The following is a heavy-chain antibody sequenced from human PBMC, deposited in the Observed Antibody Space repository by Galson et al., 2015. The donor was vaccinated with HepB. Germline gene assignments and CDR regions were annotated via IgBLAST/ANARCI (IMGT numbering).Heavy chain of an antibody. CDR3: ARGRITMIVVVITHEGWFDP. CDR2: TYYRSKWYN. Sequence: CAISGDSVSSNSAAWDWIRQSPSRGLEWLGRTYYRSKWYNDYAVSVKSRITINPDTSKNQFSLQLNSVTPEDTAVYYCARGRITMIVVVITHEGWFDPWGQGTLVTVSS. V-gene: IGHV6-1*01. D-gene: IGHD3-22*01. CDR1: GDSVSSNSAA. J-gene: IGHJ5*02.